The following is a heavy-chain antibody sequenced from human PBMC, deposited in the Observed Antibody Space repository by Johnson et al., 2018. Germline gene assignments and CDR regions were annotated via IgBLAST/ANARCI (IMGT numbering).Heavy chain of an antibody. D-gene: IGHD3-22*01. J-gene: IGHJ3*02. Sequence: QVQLQESGPGLVKPSETLSLTCNVSGGSISSYYWSWIRQPPGKGLEWIGFVFYSGTTNYNPSLKSRVTISIDTSTHQLSLTLNSVTAADTAVYYCATTLTSYFDTRGHEVRRYSFHIWGQGTMVTVSS. CDR1: GGSISSYY. CDR2: VFYSGTT. CDR3: ATTLTSYFDTRGHEVRRYSFHI. V-gene: IGHV4-59*01.